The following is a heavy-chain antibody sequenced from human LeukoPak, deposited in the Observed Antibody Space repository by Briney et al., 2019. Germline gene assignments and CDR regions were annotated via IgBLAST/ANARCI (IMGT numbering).Heavy chain of an antibody. V-gene: IGHV4-59*01. J-gene: IGHJ5*02. CDR2: IYYSGST. CDR1: GGSISSYY. CDR3: ARGGYYGSGNDFRFDP. Sequence: PSETLSLTCTVSGGSISSYYWSWIRQPPGKGLEWIGYIYYSGSTNYNPSLKSRVAISVDTSKNQFSLKLSSVTAADTAVYYCARGGYYGSGNDFRFDPWGQGTLVTVSS. D-gene: IGHD3-10*01.